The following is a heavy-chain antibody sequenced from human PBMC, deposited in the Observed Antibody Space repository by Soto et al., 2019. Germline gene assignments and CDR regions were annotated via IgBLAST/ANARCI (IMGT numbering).Heavy chain of an antibody. CDR2: IYTSGST. D-gene: IGHD6-19*01. J-gene: IGHJ6*02. CDR1: GGSISSYY. CDR3: ARDPYSSGWYMGYYYYYGMDV. Sequence: SETLSLTCTVSGGSISSYYWSWIRQPAGKGLEWIGRIYTSGSTNYNPSLKSRVTMSVDTSKNQFSLKLSSVTAADTAVYYCARDPYSSGWYMGYYYYYGMDVWGQGTTVTVSS. V-gene: IGHV4-4*07.